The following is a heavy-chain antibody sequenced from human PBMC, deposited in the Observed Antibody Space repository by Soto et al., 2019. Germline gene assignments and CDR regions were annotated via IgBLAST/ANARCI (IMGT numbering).Heavy chain of an antibody. CDR1: GFTFRSFG. Sequence: QVQLVESGGGVVQPGRSLRLSCAASGFTFRSFGMHWVRQAPGKGLEWVAVISHDGSNAYYADAVNGRFTISRDNAKNTVYLQMNSLRAEDTAVYYCAKQGIEVAGTDYFDYWGQGALVTVAS. V-gene: IGHV3-30*18. CDR2: ISHDGSNA. D-gene: IGHD6-19*01. CDR3: AKQGIEVAGTDYFDY. J-gene: IGHJ4*02.